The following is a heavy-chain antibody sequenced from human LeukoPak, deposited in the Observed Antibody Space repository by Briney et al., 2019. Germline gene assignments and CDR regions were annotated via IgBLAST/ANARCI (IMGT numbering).Heavy chain of an antibody. D-gene: IGHD4-17*01. CDR2: INPSGGST. Sequence: ASVKVSCKASGYTFTSYYMHWVRQAPGQGLEWMGIINPSGGSTSYAQKFQGRVTMTRDMSTSTVYMELSSLRSDDTAVYYCARASYGVLSGVYYMDVWGKGTTVTVSS. CDR1: GYTFTSYY. J-gene: IGHJ6*03. V-gene: IGHV1-46*01. CDR3: ARASYGVLSGVYYMDV.